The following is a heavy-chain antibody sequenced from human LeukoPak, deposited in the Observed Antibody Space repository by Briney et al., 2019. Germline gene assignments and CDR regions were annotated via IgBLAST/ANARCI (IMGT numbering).Heavy chain of an antibody. D-gene: IGHD2-2*02. Sequence: GGSLRLSCAASGFTVSSSYISWVRQTPGKGLEWVSAISCSGGSTYYADSVKGRFTISRDNSKNTLYLQMNSLRAEDTAVYHCASSSGGYCSSTSCYNAYWGQGNLVTVSS. J-gene: IGHJ4*02. CDR1: GFTVSSSY. CDR3: ASSSGGYCSSTSCYNAY. CDR2: ISCSGGST. V-gene: IGHV3-23*01.